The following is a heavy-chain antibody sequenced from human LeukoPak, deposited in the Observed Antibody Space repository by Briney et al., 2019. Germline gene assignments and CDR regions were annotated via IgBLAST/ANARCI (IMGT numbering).Heavy chain of an antibody. D-gene: IGHD6-13*01. CDR1: GDSVSSNSAA. CDR2: TYYRSKWYN. V-gene: IGHV6-1*01. CDR3: AGTIPAAGKNWFDP. J-gene: IGHJ5*02. Sequence: SQTLSLTCAISGDSVSSNSAAWNWIRQSPSRGLEWLGRTYYRSKWYNDYAVSVKSRITINPDTSKNRFSLQLNSVTPEDTAVYYCAGTIPAAGKNWFDPWGQGTLVTVSS.